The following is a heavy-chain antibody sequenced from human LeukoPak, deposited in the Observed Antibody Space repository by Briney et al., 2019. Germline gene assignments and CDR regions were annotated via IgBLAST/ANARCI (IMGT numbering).Heavy chain of an antibody. V-gene: IGHV4-34*01. Sequence: SETLSLTCAVYGGSFSGYYWSWIRQPPGKGLEWIGEINHSGSTNYNPSLKSRVTISVDTSKNQFSLKLSSVTAADTAVYYCARPSRWWNYPNWFDPWAREPWSPSPQ. D-gene: IGHD1-7*01. J-gene: IGHJ5*02. CDR3: ARPSRWWNYPNWFDP. CDR1: GGSFSGYY. CDR2: INHSGST.